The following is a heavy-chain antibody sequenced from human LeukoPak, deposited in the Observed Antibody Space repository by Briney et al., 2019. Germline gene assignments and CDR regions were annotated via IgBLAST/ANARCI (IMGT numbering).Heavy chain of an antibody. Sequence: SETLSLTCTVSGCSFSSYYWSWIRQPPGKGLEWIGYIYYSGSTNYNPSLKSRVTISVDTSKNQFSLKLSSVTAADTAVYYCARDRYYYGSGRPPYYYGMDVWGRGTTVTVSS. CDR1: GCSFSSYY. CDR3: ARDRYYYGSGRPPYYYGMDV. CDR2: IYYSGST. J-gene: IGHJ6*02. D-gene: IGHD3-10*01. V-gene: IGHV4-59*01.